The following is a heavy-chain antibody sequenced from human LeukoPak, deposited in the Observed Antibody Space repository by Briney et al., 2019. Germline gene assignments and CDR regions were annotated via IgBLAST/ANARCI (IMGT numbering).Heavy chain of an antibody. V-gene: IGHV4-34*01. D-gene: IGHD3-9*01. CDR1: GGSFSGYY. J-gene: IGHJ4*02. Sequence: SETLSLTCAVYGGSFSGYYWSWIRQPPGKGLEWIGEINHSGSTNYNPSLKSRVTISVDTSKNQFSLKLSSVTAADTAVYYCARLYDILTGYRTPRTNFDYWGQGTLVTVSS. CDR2: INHSGST. CDR3: ARLYDILTGYRTPRTNFDY.